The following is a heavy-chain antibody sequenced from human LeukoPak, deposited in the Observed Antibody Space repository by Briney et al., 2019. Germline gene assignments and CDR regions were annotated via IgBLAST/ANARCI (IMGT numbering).Heavy chain of an antibody. J-gene: IGHJ4*02. V-gene: IGHV1-2*02. Sequence: GASVTVSYKASGYTFTGYYTHWVRQAPGQGIEWMGWINPNSGGTNYAQKFQGRVTMTRDTSISTAYMELSRLRSDDTAVYYCASSIVYCSSTSCYFNGGQGTLVTVSS. CDR1: GYTFTGYY. D-gene: IGHD2-2*01. CDR3: ASSIVYCSSTSCYFN. CDR2: INPNSGGT.